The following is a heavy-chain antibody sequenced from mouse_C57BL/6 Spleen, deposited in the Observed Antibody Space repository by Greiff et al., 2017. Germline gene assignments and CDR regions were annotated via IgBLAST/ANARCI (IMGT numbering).Heavy chain of an antibody. Sequence: EVKLEESGGGLVQPGGSLKLSCAASGFTFSDYYMSWVRQTPEKRLEWVAYISNGGGSTYYPATVKGRFTISRDNAKNTLYLQMSRLKSEDTAMYYCARHPDLRWCYFDVWGTGTTVTVSS. J-gene: IGHJ1*03. CDR2: ISNGGGST. V-gene: IGHV5-12*01. CDR1: GFTFSDYY. CDR3: ARHPDLRWCYFDV. D-gene: IGHD2-13*01.